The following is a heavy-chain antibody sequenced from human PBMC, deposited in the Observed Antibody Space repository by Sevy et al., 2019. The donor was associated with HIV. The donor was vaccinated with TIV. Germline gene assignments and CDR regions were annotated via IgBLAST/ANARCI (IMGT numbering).Heavy chain of an antibody. J-gene: IGHJ4*02. V-gene: IGHV4-59*01. CDR1: GGSISSYF. Sequence: SENLSLTCSVSGGSISSYFWTWVRQSPGKGLEWIGNIYFTGNTDYSPSLKSRVTLSLDTSKSQFSLTLKSVTAADTALYFCARDSTTRPRVLDYWGQGTLVTVS. CDR2: IYFTGNT. CDR3: ARDSTTRPRVLDY. D-gene: IGHD1-1*01.